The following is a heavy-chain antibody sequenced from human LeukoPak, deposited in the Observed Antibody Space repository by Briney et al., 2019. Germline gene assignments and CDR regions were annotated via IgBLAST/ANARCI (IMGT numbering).Heavy chain of an antibody. D-gene: IGHD2-21*01. CDR3: AKDLFVSY. Sequence: GGSLRLSCAASGFTFSSYGMHWVRQAPGKGLEWVAVISYDGSNKYYADSVKGRYTISRDNSKNTLYLQMNSLRAEDTAVYYCAKDLFVSYWGQGTLVTVSS. J-gene: IGHJ4*02. CDR2: ISYDGSNK. CDR1: GFTFSSYG. V-gene: IGHV3-30*18.